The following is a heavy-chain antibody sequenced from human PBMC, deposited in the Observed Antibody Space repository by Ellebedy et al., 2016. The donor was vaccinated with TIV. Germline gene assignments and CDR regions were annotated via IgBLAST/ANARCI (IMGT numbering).Heavy chain of an antibody. CDR3: ARESGAAAGFFDY. CDR2: IYSGGST. J-gene: IGHJ4*02. Sequence: MPSETLSLTCTVSGGSISNFYWSWIRQPPGKGLEYIGYIYSGGSTKYNPSLKSRVTISVDTSKNQFTLKLTSVTAADTAVYYCARESGAAAGFFDYWGQGTLVTDSS. D-gene: IGHD6-13*01. CDR1: GGSISNFY. V-gene: IGHV4-59*01.